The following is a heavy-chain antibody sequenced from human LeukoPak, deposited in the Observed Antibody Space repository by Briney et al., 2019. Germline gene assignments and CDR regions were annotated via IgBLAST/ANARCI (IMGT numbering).Heavy chain of an antibody. CDR1: GFIFSSYE. J-gene: IGHJ4*02. V-gene: IGHV3-48*03. Sequence: GGSLRLSCAASGFIFSSYEVNWVRQAPGKGLEWVSYITSSGSTIYYADSVKGRFTISRDNAKNSLYLQMNNLRDEDTAVYYCARVGGYGSGSPDYWGQGTLVTVSS. D-gene: IGHD3-10*01. CDR3: ARVGGYGSGSPDY. CDR2: ITSSGSTI.